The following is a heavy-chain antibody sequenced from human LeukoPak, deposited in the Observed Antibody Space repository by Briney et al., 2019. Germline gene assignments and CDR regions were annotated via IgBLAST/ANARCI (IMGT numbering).Heavy chain of an antibody. Sequence: PGRSLRLSCAASGFTFSSYGMHWVRQAPGKGLEWVAFIRYDGSNKYYADSVKGRFTISRDNSKNTLYLQMNSLRAEDTAVYYCAKGVPGSYYYFDYWGQGTLVTVSS. J-gene: IGHJ4*02. V-gene: IGHV3-30*02. CDR3: AKGVPGSYYYFDY. CDR2: IRYDGSNK. D-gene: IGHD1-26*01. CDR1: GFTFSSYG.